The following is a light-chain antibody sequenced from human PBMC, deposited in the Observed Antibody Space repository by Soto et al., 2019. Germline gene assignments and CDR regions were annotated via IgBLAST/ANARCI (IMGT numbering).Light chain of an antibody. Sequence: DIVLTQSPGTLSLSPGERASLSCRASQNVDSNYLAWYQQKPGQAPRLLIYGASTRATAIPDRFSGSGSGTDFTLTISRLESEDFAVYYCQQYNNWPPWTFGQGTKVEIK. V-gene: IGKV3-20*01. CDR2: GAS. CDR3: QQYNNWPPWT. CDR1: QNVDSNY. J-gene: IGKJ1*01.